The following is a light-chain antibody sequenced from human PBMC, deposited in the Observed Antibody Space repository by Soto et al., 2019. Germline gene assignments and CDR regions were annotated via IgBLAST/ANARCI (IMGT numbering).Light chain of an antibody. Sequence: EIMMTQSPATLSVSPGERATLSCRASQSVSSNLAWYQQXXXXXXRLLIYGASTRATGIPARFSGSGSGTEFTLTISSLQSEDFAVYYCQQYNNWPPGKYTFGQGTKLEIK. CDR3: QQYNNWPPGKYT. CDR2: GAS. CDR1: QSVSSN. J-gene: IGKJ2*01. V-gene: IGKV3-15*01.